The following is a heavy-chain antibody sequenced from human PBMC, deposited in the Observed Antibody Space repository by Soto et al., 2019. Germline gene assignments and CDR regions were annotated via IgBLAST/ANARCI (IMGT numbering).Heavy chain of an antibody. CDR3: ARHYYDFWSGYDY. CDR1: GGSISSSSYY. Sequence: SETLSLTCTVSGGSISSSSYYWGWIRQPPGKGLEWIGSMYYSGSTYYNPSLKSRVIISADTSKNQFSLKLSSVTAADTAVYYCARHYYDFWSGYDYWGQGTLVTVSS. J-gene: IGHJ4*02. CDR2: MYYSGST. D-gene: IGHD3-3*01. V-gene: IGHV4-39*01.